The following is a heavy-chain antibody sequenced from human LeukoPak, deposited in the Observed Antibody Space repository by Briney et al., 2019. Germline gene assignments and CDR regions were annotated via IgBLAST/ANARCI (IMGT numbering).Heavy chain of an antibody. D-gene: IGHD4-23*01. CDR3: AKDADYGGNSEVQH. J-gene: IGHJ1*01. Sequence: PGGSLRLSCAASRFTFSSYGMHWVRQAPGKGLEWVAVISYDGSNKYYADSVKGRSTISRDNSKNTLYLQMNSLRAEDTAVYYCAKDADYGGNSEVQHWGQGTLVTVSS. CDR2: ISYDGSNK. CDR1: RFTFSSYG. V-gene: IGHV3-30*18.